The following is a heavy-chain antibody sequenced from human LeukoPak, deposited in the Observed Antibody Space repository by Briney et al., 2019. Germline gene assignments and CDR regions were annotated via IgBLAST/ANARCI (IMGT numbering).Heavy chain of an antibody. V-gene: IGHV1-69*13. J-gene: IGHJ4*02. Sequence: GGSVKVSCTASGGTFSSYAISWVRQAPGQGLEWMGGIIAIFGRANYAQKFQGRVTITADESTSTAYMELSSLRSEDTAVYYCARGGDYYDSSGTAYFDYWGQGTLVTVSS. CDR2: IIAIFGRA. CDR1: GGTFSSYA. CDR3: ARGGDYYDSSGTAYFDY. D-gene: IGHD3-22*01.